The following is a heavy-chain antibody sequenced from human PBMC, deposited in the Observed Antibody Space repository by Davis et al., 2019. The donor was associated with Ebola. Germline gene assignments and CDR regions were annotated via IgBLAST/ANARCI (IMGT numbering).Heavy chain of an antibody. CDR3: ARHRSGGAADY. Sequence: AASVKVSCKASGYTFTSHAISWVRQAPGQGLEWLGWINTNTGNPTHAQDFTGRFVFSLDTSVSTAYLQISGLKAEDTAVYYCARHRSGGAADYWGQGTLVTVSS. V-gene: IGHV7-4-1*02. D-gene: IGHD1-26*01. J-gene: IGHJ4*02. CDR1: GYTFTSHA. CDR2: INTNTGNP.